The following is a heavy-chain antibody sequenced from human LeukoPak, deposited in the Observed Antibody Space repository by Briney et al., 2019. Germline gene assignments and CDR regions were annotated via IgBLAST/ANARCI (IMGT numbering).Heavy chain of an antibody. J-gene: IGHJ4*02. V-gene: IGHV3-30*02. CDR3: AKVGEYSSSGGHFDY. CDR2: IWYDGSNK. D-gene: IGHD6-6*01. Sequence: PGGSLRLSCAASGFTFSSYGMHWVRQAPGKGLEWVAVIWYDGSNKYYADSVKGRFTISRDNSKNTLYLQMNSLRAEDTAVYYCAKVGEYSSSGGHFDYWGQGTLVTVSS. CDR1: GFTFSSYG.